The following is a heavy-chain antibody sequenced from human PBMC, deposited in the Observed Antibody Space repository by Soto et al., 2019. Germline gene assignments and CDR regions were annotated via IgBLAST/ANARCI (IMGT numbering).Heavy chain of an antibody. V-gene: IGHV3-23*01. J-gene: IGHJ4*02. CDR3: ARKIDVQTGMLAH. D-gene: IGHD1-1*01. CDR2: IAGKT. CDR1: GFTLSNSV. Sequence: EVHLLQSGGGLVQPGGSLRLSCATSGFTLSNSVMSWVRQAPGKGLEWVSTIAGKTYYSDSVKGRFTISRDNSQSTLYLQLNSLRAEDTAVYYCARKIDVQTGMLAHWGQGTMVTVSS.